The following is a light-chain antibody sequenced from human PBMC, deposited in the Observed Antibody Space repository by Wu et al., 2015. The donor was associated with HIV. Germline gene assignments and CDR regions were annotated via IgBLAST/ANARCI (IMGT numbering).Light chain of an antibody. CDR3: QQYETSIT. Sequence: EIVLTQSPGSLSLSPGERATLSCRASQSLTSNYLAWYQQKPGRAPRLLIYGVSSRATGIPARFSGSGSGTDFTLTITRLESEDFAVYYCQQYETSITFGQGTRLDI. CDR2: GVS. V-gene: IGKV3-20*01. J-gene: IGKJ5*01. CDR1: QSLTSNY.